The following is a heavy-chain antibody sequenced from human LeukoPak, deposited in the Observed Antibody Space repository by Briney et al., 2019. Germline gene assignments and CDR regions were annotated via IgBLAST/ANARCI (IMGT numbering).Heavy chain of an antibody. V-gene: IGHV3-48*01. CDR3: ASYSSSSSDY. J-gene: IGHJ4*02. CDR1: GFTFSSYS. CDR2: ISSSSSTI. Sequence: GGSLRLSCAASGFTFSSYSMNWVRQAPGKGLEWVSYISSSSSTIYYADSVKGRFTISRDNAKNSLYLQMNSLRAEDTAVYYCASYSSSSSDYWGQGTLVTVSS. D-gene: IGHD6-6*01.